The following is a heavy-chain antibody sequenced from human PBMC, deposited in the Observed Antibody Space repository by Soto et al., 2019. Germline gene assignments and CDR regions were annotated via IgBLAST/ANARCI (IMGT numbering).Heavy chain of an antibody. J-gene: IGHJ3*02. D-gene: IGHD3-10*01. CDR3: ARGEVRGAFDI. CDR2: VYTSGGT. V-gene: IGHV4-30-4*01. CDR1: GGSISDNDYY. Sequence: VQLQESGPGLVRPSQTLSLTCSLSGGSISDNDYYWSWIRQSPGVGLEWLGYVYTSGGTSYNPSMKGRLSISADKSGYHFSLKLSSVTATDTAVYFCARGEVRGAFDIWGPGTKVYVSS.